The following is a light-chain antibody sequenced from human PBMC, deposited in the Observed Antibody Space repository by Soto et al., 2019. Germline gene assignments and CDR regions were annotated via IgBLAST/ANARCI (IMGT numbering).Light chain of an antibody. CDR1: QGISNY. CDR2: YES. CDR3: QQYDNLLF. J-gene: IGKJ3*01. V-gene: IGKV1-33*01. Sequence: IKVTNSPSFLSASVGDRVTITCRASQGISNYLNWYQQRPGKAPKLLIYYESNLETGVPSRFSRSGSGTDFTFTISSLQPEDIATYYCQQYDNLLFFGPATYVD.